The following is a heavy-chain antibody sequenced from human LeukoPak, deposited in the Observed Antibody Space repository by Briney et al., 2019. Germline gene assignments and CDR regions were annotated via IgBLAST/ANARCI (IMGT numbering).Heavy chain of an antibody. CDR2: ISSSGSAI. D-gene: IGHD4-23*01. V-gene: IGHV3-48*02. CDR1: GFTFSSQS. Sequence: GGSLRLSCAASGFTFSSQSMSWVRQAPGKGLEWLSYISSSGSAIYYADSVKGRFTISRDNAKNSLYLQMNSLRDQDTAVYYCARDEADGGRRGDYWGQGALVTVSS. CDR3: ARDEADGGRRGDY. J-gene: IGHJ4*02.